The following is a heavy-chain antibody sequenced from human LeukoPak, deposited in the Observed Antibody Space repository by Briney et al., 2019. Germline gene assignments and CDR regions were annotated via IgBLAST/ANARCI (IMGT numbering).Heavy chain of an antibody. Sequence: SGGSLRLSCAASGFTFSSYAVSWVRQAPGKGLEWVSAISGSGGSTYYADSVKGRFTISRDNSKNTLYLQMNSLRAEDTAVYYCAKDVTWKRASAFDYWGQGTLVTVSS. CDR2: ISGSGGST. V-gene: IGHV3-23*01. D-gene: IGHD1-1*01. J-gene: IGHJ4*02. CDR3: AKDVTWKRASAFDY. CDR1: GFTFSSYA.